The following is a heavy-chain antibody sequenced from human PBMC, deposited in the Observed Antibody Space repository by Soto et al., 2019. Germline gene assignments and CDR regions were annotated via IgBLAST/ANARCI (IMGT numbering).Heavy chain of an antibody. CDR2: INPSGGST. J-gene: IGHJ6*02. V-gene: IGHV1-46*01. D-gene: IGHD3-10*01. Sequence: ASVKVSCKASGYTFTSYYMHWVRQAPGQGLEWMGIINPSGGSTSYAQKFQGRVTMTRDTSTSTVYMELSSLRSEDTAVYYCARDHHYGSGSTRYYYYYGMDLCGQGTMVTVSS. CDR3: ARDHHYGSGSTRYYYYYGMDL. CDR1: GYTFTSYY.